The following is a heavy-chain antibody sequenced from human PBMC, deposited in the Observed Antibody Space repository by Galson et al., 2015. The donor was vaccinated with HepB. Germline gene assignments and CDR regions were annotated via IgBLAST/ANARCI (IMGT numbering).Heavy chain of an antibody. CDR3: VRGPMATSCTSVTCYVGPGGHYFYGMDV. CDR2: ITPMFHPTKFGPT. Sequence: SVKVSCKASGGSFSNYGINWVRQAPGQGLEWMGGITPMFHPTKFGPTNYAQKFQGRVRITADKSTNTANMELSNLRSEDTAVYYCVRGPMATSCTSVTCYVGPGGHYFYGMDVWGQGTTVTVSS. V-gene: IGHV1-69*06. CDR1: GGSFSNYG. J-gene: IGHJ6*02. D-gene: IGHD2-2*01.